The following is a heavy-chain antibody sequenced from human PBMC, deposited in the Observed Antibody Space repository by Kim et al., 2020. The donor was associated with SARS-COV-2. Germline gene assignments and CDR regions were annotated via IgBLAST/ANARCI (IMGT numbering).Heavy chain of an antibody. CDR1: GGSISSYY. V-gene: IGHV4-59*08. CDR3: ARQGHSGSYHDEAFDY. CDR2: IYYSGST. D-gene: IGHD1-26*01. J-gene: IGHJ4*02. Sequence: SETLSLTCTVSGGSISSYYWSWIRQPPGKGLEWIGYIYYSGSTNYNPSLKSRVTISVDTSKNQFSLKLSSVTAADTAVYYCARQGHSGSYHDEAFDYWGQGTLVPVSS.